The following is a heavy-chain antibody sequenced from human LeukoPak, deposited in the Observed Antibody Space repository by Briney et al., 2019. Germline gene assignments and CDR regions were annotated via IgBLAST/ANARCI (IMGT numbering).Heavy chain of an antibody. CDR3: AIAMTTVTPGAFDI. J-gene: IGHJ3*02. CDR1: GYTFTSYG. D-gene: IGHD4-17*01. Sequence: ASVKVSCKASGYTFTSYGISWVRQAPGQGLEWMGWISAYNGNTNYAQKLQGRVTMTTDTSTSTAYMELRSLRSEDTAVYYCAIAMTTVTPGAFDIWGQGTMVTVSS. CDR2: ISAYNGNT. V-gene: IGHV1-18*01.